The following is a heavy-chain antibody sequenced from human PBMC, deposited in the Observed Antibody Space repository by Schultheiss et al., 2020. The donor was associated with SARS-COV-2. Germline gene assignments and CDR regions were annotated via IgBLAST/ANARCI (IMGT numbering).Heavy chain of an antibody. J-gene: IGHJ3*02. CDR1: GYTFTSYG. D-gene: IGHD1-26*01. CDR2: ISAYNGNT. CDR3: ARPYSGSYHDAFDI. V-gene: IGHV1-18*01. Sequence: ASVKVSCKASGYTFTSYGISWVRQAPGQGLEWMGWISAYNGNTNYAQKLQGRVTMTTDTSTSTAYMELRSLRSDDTAVYYCARPYSGSYHDAFDIWGQGTMVTVSS.